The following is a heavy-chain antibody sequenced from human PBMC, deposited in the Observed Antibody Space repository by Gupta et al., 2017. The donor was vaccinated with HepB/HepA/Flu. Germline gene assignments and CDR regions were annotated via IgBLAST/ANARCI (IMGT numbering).Heavy chain of an antibody. J-gene: IGHJ4*02. Sequence: EVQLLESGGGLVQPGGSLRLSCAASGFTFSRYAMSWVRQAPGKGLEWVSAISGSGGSTYYADSVKGRFTISRDNSKNTLYLQMNSLRAEDTAVYYCAKDFLGYCSSTSCYYFDYWGQGTLVTVSS. CDR1: GFTFSRYA. V-gene: IGHV3-23*01. CDR2: ISGSGGST. CDR3: AKDFLGYCSSTSCYYFDY. D-gene: IGHD2-2*01.